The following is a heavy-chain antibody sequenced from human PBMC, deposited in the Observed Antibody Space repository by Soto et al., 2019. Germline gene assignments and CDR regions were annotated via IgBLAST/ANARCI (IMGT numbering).Heavy chain of an antibody. J-gene: IGHJ5*02. Sequence: TLSLTCAVSGASTRHSSYFWGWIRQPPGKGLEWIASVYYSGTPYYNPSLKSRVTISVDTSKNQFSLKLSSVTAADTAVYYCASMSPVTSIETWGQG. V-gene: IGHV4-39*01. D-gene: IGHD4-17*01. CDR3: ASMSPVTSIET. CDR1: GASTRHSSYF. CDR2: VYYSGTP.